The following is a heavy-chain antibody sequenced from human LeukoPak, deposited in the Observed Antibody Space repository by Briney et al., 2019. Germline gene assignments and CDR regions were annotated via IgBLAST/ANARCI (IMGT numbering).Heavy chain of an antibody. Sequence: GGSLTLSCTASGFAFNRFAMSWVRQAPGQGLAWVSAISGGGDAHYADSVKGRFTISRDNSKNTLFLHMNNLTADDTALYYCAKEGITGADSWGQGTLVSVSS. V-gene: IGHV3-23*01. CDR3: AKEGITGADS. CDR2: ISGGGDA. J-gene: IGHJ4*02. CDR1: GFAFNRFA.